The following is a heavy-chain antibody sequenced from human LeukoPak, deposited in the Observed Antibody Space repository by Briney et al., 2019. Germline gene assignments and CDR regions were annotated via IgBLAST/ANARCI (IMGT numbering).Heavy chain of an antibody. D-gene: IGHD3-10*01. V-gene: IGHV3-30*18. CDR1: GFTFSSYG. CDR3: AKDSLARVNYYGSGTHHDY. J-gene: IGHJ4*02. Sequence: PGGSLRLSCAASGFTFSSYGMHWVRQAPGKGLEWVAVISYDGSNKYYADSVKGRFTISRDNSKNTLYLQMNSLRAEDTAVYYCAKDSLARVNYYGSGTHHDYWGQGTLVTVSS. CDR2: ISYDGSNK.